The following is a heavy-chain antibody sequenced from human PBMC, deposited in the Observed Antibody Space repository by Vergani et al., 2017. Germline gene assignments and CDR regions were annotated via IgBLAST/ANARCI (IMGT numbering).Heavy chain of an antibody. J-gene: IGHJ4*02. D-gene: IGHD3-3*01. CDR3: ARDSPLRFLEWLLFDY. Sequence: EVQLVESGGGLVQPGGSLRLSCAASGFTFSSYSMNWVRQAPGKGLEWVSYISSSSSTIYYADSVKGRFTISGDNAKNSLYLQMNSLRAEDTAVYYCARDSPLRFLEWLLFDYWGQGTLVTVSS. CDR1: GFTFSSYS. V-gene: IGHV3-48*04. CDR2: ISSSSSTI.